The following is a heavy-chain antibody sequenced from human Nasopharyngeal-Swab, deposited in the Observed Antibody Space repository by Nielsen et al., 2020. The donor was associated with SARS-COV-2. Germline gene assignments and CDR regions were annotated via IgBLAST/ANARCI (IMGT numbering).Heavy chain of an antibody. D-gene: IGHD6-6*01. V-gene: IGHV4-59*01. CDR3: ARGLVRSLNSYYYYMDV. CDR1: GGSISSYY. CDR2: IYYSGST. Sequence: SETLSLTCTVSGGSISSYYWSWIRQPPGKGLEWIGYIYYSGSTNYSPSLKSRVTISVDTSKNQFSLKLSSVTAADTAVYYCARGLVRSLNSYYYYMDVWGKGTTVTVSS. J-gene: IGHJ6*03.